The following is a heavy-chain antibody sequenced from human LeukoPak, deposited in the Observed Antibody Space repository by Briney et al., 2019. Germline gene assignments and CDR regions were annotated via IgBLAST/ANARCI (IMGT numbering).Heavy chain of an antibody. Sequence: GGSLRLSCADSGFTVSSNYMSWVRQAPGKGLEWVSVIYSGDNTYYADSVKGRFTISRDESKNTLYLQMNSLRAEDTVVYYCASGKTYYYDSSDSGDAFDIWGQGTMVTVSS. CDR2: IYSGDNT. V-gene: IGHV3-66*01. CDR1: GFTVSSNY. CDR3: ASGKTYYYDSSDSGDAFDI. J-gene: IGHJ3*02. D-gene: IGHD3-22*01.